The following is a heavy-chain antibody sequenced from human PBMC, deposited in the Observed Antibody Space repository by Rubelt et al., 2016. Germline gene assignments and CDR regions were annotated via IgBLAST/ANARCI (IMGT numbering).Heavy chain of an antibody. V-gene: IGHV4-39*01. J-gene: IGHJ5*02. Sequence: QLQLQESGPGLVKPSETLPLTCTVSGGSIRSSSYYWGWIRQPPGKGLEWIGSIYFNEKTYYNTSLKSRVTMSDDTSNNQFSLRLTSVSAADTAVYYCARQASLSSGYYPWGQGTLVTVSS. CDR3: ARQASLSSGYYP. CDR1: GGSIRSSSYY. D-gene: IGHD6-19*01. CDR2: IYFNEKT.